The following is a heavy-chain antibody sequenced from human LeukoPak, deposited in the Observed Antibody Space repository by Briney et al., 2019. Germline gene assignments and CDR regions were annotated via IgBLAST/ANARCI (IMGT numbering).Heavy chain of an antibody. CDR3: ASRQVQPERFDY. Sequence: KPSETLSLTCTVSGGSISSYYWTWIRQPPGKGLEGIGYVYYSGSTNYNPSLKGRVTISVDTSKNQFPLKLSSVTAADTAMYYCASRQVQPERFDYWGQGTLVTVSS. J-gene: IGHJ4*02. CDR1: GGSISSYY. V-gene: IGHV4-59*01. CDR2: VYYSGST. D-gene: IGHD6-13*01.